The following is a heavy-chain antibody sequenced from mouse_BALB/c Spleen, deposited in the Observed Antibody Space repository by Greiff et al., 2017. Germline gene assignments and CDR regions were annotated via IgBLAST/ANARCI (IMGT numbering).Heavy chain of an antibody. CDR2: IWAGGST. V-gene: IGHV2-9*02. CDR3: ARDGESITRAY. CDR1: GFSLTSYG. J-gene: IGHJ3*01. D-gene: IGHD1-1*01. Sequence: VMLVESGPGLVAPSQSLSITCTVSGFSLTSYGVHWVRQPPGKGLEWLGVIWAGGSTNYNSALMSRLSISKDNSKSQVFLKMNSLQTDDTAMYYCARDGESITRAYWGQGTLVTVSA.